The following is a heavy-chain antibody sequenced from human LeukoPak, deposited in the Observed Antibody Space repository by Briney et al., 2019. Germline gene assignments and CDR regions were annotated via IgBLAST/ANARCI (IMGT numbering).Heavy chain of an antibody. Sequence: SETLSLTCAVYGGSFSGYYWSWIRQPPGKGLEWIGEINHSGSTNYNPSLKSRVTISVDMSKNQFSLKLSSVTAADTAVYYCAGDSPGGNFDYWGQGTLVTVSS. CDR3: AGDSPGGNFDY. V-gene: IGHV4-34*01. J-gene: IGHJ4*02. CDR1: GGSFSGYY. D-gene: IGHD4-23*01. CDR2: INHSGST.